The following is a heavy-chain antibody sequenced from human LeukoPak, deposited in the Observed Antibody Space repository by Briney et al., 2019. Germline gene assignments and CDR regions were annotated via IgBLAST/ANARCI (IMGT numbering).Heavy chain of an antibody. J-gene: IGHJ4*02. V-gene: IGHV3-48*03. D-gene: IGHD5-18*01. Sequence: GGSLRLSCAASEFTFTSYELNWVRQAPGKGLEWVSYISGSGSTIYYADSVKGRFTISRDNAKNSLYLQMTSLRPEDTAVYYCARGLVAYSYGFPRSNFDFWGQGTRVTVSS. CDR1: EFTFTSYE. CDR2: ISGSGSTI. CDR3: ARGLVAYSYGFPRSNFDF.